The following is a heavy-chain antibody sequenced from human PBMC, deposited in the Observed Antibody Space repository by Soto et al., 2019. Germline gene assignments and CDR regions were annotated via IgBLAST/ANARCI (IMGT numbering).Heavy chain of an antibody. D-gene: IGHD5-18*01. CDR1: GGSISSSDYY. CDR3: ARELTGYRYGPGEVY. CDR2: IDYSGST. Sequence: QVQLQESGPGLVRPSQTLSLTCTVSGGSISSSDYYWTWIRQPPGKGLEWIGYIDYSGSTYYNPSLKSRVNISVETSKYQFSLTLTSMTDAETAVYYCARELTGYRYGPGEVYWGQGTLVTVSS. J-gene: IGHJ4*02. V-gene: IGHV4-30-4*01.